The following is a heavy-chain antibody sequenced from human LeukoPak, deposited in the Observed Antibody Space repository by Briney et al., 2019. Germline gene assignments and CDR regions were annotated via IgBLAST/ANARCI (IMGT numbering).Heavy chain of an antibody. D-gene: IGHD2-15*01. V-gene: IGHV1-24*01. Sequence: ASVKVSCKVSGYTLTELSMHWVLQAPGKGLEWMGGFDPEDGETIYAQKFQGRVTMTEDTSTDTAYMELSSLRSEDTAVYYCATAFQVAATYDYWGQGTLVTVSS. CDR3: ATAFQVAATYDY. CDR2: FDPEDGET. J-gene: IGHJ4*02. CDR1: GYTLTELS.